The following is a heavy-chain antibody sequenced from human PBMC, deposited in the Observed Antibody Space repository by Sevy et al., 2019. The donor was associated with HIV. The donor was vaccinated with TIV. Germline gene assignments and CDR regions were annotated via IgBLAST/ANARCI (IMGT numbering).Heavy chain of an antibody. CDR1: GFTFGDYA. D-gene: IGHD3-10*01. CDR3: TRLRGTISAYCYFGMDV. CDR2: IRSKTYGGTT. J-gene: IGHJ6*02. Sequence: GGSLRLSCTASGFTFGDYAMSWIRQTPGRGLEWVGFIRSKTYGGTTEYAASVKGRFTISRDDSKSIAYLQMNSLKTEDTALYYCTRLRGTISAYCYFGMDVWGQGTTVTVSS. V-gene: IGHV3-49*03.